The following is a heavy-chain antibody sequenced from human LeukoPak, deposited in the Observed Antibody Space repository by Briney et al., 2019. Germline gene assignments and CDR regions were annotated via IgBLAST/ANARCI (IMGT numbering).Heavy chain of an antibody. CDR2: IYHSGST. V-gene: IGHV4-30-2*01. CDR3: ARVFDSSGPWAFDI. CDR1: GGSISSGGYS. Sequence: SETLSLTCAVSGGSISSGGYSWSWLRQPPGKGLEWIGYIYHSGSTYYNPSLKSRVTISVDRSKNQFSLKLSSVTAADTAVYYCARVFDSSGPWAFDIWGQGTMVTVSS. D-gene: IGHD3-22*01. J-gene: IGHJ3*02.